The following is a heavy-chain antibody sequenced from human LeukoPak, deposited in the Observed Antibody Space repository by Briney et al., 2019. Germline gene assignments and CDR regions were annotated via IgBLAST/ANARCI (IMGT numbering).Heavy chain of an antibody. CDR3: AREDSGYDRYYYYYKDV. J-gene: IGHJ6*03. Sequence: PSETLSLTCTVSGGSISSYYWSWIRQPPGKGLEWIGYIYYSGSTNYNPSLKSRVTISVDTSKNQFSLKLSSVTAADTAVYYCAREDSGYDRYYYYYKDVWGKGTTVTVSS. V-gene: IGHV4-59*01. CDR2: IYYSGST. CDR1: GGSISSYY. D-gene: IGHD5-12*01.